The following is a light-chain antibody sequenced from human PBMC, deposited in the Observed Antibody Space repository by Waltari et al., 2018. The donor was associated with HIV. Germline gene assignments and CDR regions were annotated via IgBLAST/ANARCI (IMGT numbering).Light chain of an antibody. CDR2: SNI. CDR1: SSNIGAGYD. CDR3: QSHDRSLSGPWV. J-gene: IGLJ3*02. V-gene: IGLV1-40*01. Sequence: QSLLTQPPSLSGAPGQTVTISCDGSSSNIGAGYDLHWYKQVPATSPKLVIYSNINRPSGVPDRFSASKSGTSASLAITGLQAEDEAHYYCQSHDRSLSGPWVFGGGTKLTVL.